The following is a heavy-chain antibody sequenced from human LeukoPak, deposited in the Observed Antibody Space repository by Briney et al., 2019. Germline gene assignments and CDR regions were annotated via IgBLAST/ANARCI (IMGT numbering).Heavy chain of an antibody. CDR2: ISYDGSNK. CDR1: GFTFSSYA. V-gene: IGHV3-30-3*01. Sequence: GGSLRLSCAASGFTFSSYAMHWVRQAPGKGLEWVAVISYDGSNKYYADSVKGRFTISRDNSKNTLYLQMNSLRAENTAVYYCARDPSSGYYYYFDYWGQGTLVTVSS. CDR3: ARDPSSGYYYYFDY. D-gene: IGHD3-22*01. J-gene: IGHJ4*02.